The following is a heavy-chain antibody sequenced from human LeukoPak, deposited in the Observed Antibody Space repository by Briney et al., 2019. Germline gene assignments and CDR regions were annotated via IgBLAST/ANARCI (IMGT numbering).Heavy chain of an antibody. D-gene: IGHD4-17*01. J-gene: IGHJ5*02. Sequence: ASVKVSCKASGGTFSSYAISWVRQAPGQGLEWMGGIIPIFGTANYAQKFQGRVTITADKSTSTAYMELSSLRSEDTAVYYCARVLPLSDSDYGDYTGEGWFDPWGQGILVTVSS. V-gene: IGHV1-69*06. CDR3: ARVLPLSDSDYGDYTGEGWFDP. CDR1: GGTFSSYA. CDR2: IIPIFGTA.